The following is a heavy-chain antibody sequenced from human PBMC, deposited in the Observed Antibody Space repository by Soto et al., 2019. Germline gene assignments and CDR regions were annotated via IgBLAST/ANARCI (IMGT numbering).Heavy chain of an antibody. J-gene: IGHJ4*02. CDR2: INPNSGGT. CDR3: ARGYCSSTSCPVYDY. V-gene: IGHV1-2*04. D-gene: IGHD2-2*01. CDR1: GYTFTGYY. Sequence: QVQLVQSGAEVKKPGASVKVSCKASGYTFTGYYMHWVRQAPGQGLEWMGWINPNSGGTNYAQKFQGWFTMTRDTSISTAYMELSRLRSDDTAVYYCARGYCSSTSCPVYDYWGQGTLVTVSS.